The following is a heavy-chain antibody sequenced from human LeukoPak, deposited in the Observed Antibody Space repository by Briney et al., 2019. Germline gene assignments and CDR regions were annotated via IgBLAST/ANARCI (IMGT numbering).Heavy chain of an antibody. J-gene: IGHJ5*02. Sequence: ASVKVSCKASGYTFTGYYMHWVRQAPGQGLEWMGWINPNSGGTNYAQKFQGRVTMTRDTSISTAYMELSRLRSDDTAVYYCARSIYCSSTSCYMWFDPWGQGTLVTVSS. CDR3: ARSIYCSSTSCYMWFDP. D-gene: IGHD2-2*02. V-gene: IGHV1-2*02. CDR1: GYTFTGYY. CDR2: INPNSGGT.